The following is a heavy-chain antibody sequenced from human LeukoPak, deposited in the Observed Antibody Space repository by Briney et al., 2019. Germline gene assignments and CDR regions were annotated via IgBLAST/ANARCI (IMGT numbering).Heavy chain of an antibody. CDR2: ISYDGSNK. J-gene: IGHJ4*02. CDR1: GFTFSSYG. V-gene: IGHV3-30*03. Sequence: GGSLRLSCAASGFTFSSYGMHWVRQAPGKGLEWVAVISYDGSNKYYADSVKGRFTISRDNAKNTLYLQMNSLRAEDTAVYYCARVGNSGTDDYWGQGTLVTVSS. CDR3: ARVGNSGTDDY. D-gene: IGHD1-1*01.